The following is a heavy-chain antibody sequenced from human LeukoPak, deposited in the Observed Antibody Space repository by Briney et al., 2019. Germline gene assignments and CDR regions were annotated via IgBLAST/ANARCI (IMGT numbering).Heavy chain of an antibody. CDR3: ARDRSGIYDAFDI. V-gene: IGHV3-30*03. CDR2: ISNDGSNK. J-gene: IGHJ3*02. CDR1: GFTFSSFG. Sequence: PGRSLKLSCAATGFTFSSFGIHWARQAPGKGLEWVAVISNDGSNKDYADSVKGRFIISRDNSKNTLYLQMNSLRVEDTAVYYCARDRSGIYDAFDIWGQGTMVTVPS. D-gene: IGHD1-14*01.